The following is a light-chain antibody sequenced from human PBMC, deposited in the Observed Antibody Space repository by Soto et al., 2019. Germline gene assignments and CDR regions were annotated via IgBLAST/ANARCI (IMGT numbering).Light chain of an antibody. CDR2: KAS. CDR3: QQYHSFWT. J-gene: IGKJ1*01. CDR1: QSISSW. Sequence: DIQMTQPPSTLSASVGDRVTITCRASQSISSWLAWYQQKPGKAPKLLIYKASSLEGGVPSRFSGSGSGTEFTLTISSLQPDDYATYYCQQYHSFWTFGQGTKVDIK. V-gene: IGKV1-5*03.